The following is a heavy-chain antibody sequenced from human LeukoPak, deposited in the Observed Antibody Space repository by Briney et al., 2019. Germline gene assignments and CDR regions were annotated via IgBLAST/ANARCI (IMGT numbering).Heavy chain of an antibody. V-gene: IGHV4-59*12. CDR3: ARSSGYYYDSSGYHKYFDY. J-gene: IGHJ4*02. CDR1: GGSISSYY. D-gene: IGHD3-22*01. CDR2: IYYSGST. Sequence: SETLSLTCTVSGGSISSYYWSWIRQPPGKRLESIGYIYYSGSTNYNPSLKSRVTISVDTSKNQFSLKLSSVTAADTAVYYCARSSGYYYDSSGYHKYFDYWGQGTLVTVSS.